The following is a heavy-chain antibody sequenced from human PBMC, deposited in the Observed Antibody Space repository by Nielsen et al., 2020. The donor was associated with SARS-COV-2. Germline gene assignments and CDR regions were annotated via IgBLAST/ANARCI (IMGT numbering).Heavy chain of an antibody. CDR2: ISSSSSTI. Sequence: GGSLRLSCAASGFTFSSYSMNWVRQAPGKGLEWVSYISSSSSTIYYADSVKGRFTISRDNPNNFLYLQMDSLRAEDTAVYYCARDWRITARPPLGYWGQGTLVTVSS. J-gene: IGHJ4*02. CDR1: GFTFSSYS. V-gene: IGHV3-48*04. D-gene: IGHD6-6*01. CDR3: ARDWRITARPPLGY.